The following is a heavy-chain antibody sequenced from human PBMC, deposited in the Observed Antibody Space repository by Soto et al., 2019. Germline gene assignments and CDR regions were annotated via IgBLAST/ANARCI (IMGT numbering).Heavy chain of an antibody. J-gene: IGHJ3*02. D-gene: IGHD6-19*01. CDR2: IYWDDDK. CDR3: AHRLLYSIGWYEDAFDI. Sequence: QITLKESGPTLVKPTQTLTLTCTFSGFSLSTSGVGVGWIRQPPGKALEWLALIYWDDDKRYSPSLKSRLTITKDTSKKQVVLTMTNMDPVDTATYYCAHRLLYSIGWYEDAFDIWGQGTMVTVSS. V-gene: IGHV2-5*02. CDR1: GFSLSTSGVG.